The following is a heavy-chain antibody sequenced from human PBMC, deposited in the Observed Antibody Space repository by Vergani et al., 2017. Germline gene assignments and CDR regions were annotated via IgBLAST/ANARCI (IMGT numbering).Heavy chain of an antibody. CDR3: AKDLLYSSAMGY. Sequence: EVQLVESGGGLVKPGGSLRLSCAASGFTFSNAWMSWVRQAPGKGLEWVGRIKSKTDGGTTDYAAPVKGRFTISRDNSKNTLYLQMNSLRAEDTAVYYCAKDLLYSSAMGYWGQGTLVTVSS. CDR1: GFTFSNAW. CDR2: IKSKTDGGTT. V-gene: IGHV3-15*01. D-gene: IGHD6-19*01. J-gene: IGHJ4*02.